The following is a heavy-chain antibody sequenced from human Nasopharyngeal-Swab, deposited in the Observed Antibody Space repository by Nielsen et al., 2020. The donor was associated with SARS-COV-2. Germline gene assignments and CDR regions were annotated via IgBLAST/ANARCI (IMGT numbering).Heavy chain of an antibody. D-gene: IGHD1-7*01. Sequence: SETLSLTCAVHGGSFSGYYWSWIRQPPGKGLEWIGEINHSGSTNYNPSLKSRVTISVDTSKNQFSLKLSSVTAADTAVYYCARVAESTGTQRVAPCFDYWGQGTLVTVSS. V-gene: IGHV4-34*01. CDR1: GGSFSGYY. CDR3: ARVAESTGTQRVAPCFDY. J-gene: IGHJ4*02. CDR2: INHSGST.